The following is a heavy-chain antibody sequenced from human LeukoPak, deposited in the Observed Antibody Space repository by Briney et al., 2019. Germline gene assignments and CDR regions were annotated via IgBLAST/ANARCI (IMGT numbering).Heavy chain of an antibody. J-gene: IGHJ6*02. Sequence: PGGSLRLSCAASGFIFSTCDMNWVRQAPGKGLEWVSTISDTGGGTFYADSVKGRFTISRDNSQNTLFLQMNRLRADDTAIYYCAKEMLRGYYYYGMDVWGQGTTVTVSS. V-gene: IGHV3-23*01. CDR3: AKEMLRGYYYYGMDV. CDR1: GFIFSTCD. D-gene: IGHD3-10*01. CDR2: ISDTGGGT.